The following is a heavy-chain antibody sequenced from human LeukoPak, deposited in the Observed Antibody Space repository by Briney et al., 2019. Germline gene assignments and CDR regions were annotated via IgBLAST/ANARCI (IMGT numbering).Heavy chain of an antibody. D-gene: IGHD2-2*01. CDR2: INHSGST. CDR3: ARDGFYCSSTSCSFYYYYGMDV. CDR1: GGSFSGYY. V-gene: IGHV4-34*01. Sequence: SETLSLTCAVYGGSFSGYYWSWIRQPPGKGLEWIGEINHSGSTNYNPSLKSRVTMSVDTSKNQFSLKLSSVTAADTAVYYCARDGFYCSSTSCSFYYYYGMDVWGQGTTVTVSS. J-gene: IGHJ6*02.